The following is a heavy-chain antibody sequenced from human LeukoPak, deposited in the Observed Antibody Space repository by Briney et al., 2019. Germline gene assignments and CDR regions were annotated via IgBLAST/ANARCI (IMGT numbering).Heavy chain of an antibody. J-gene: IGHJ4*02. CDR1: GGSISSYY. D-gene: IGHD3-22*01. V-gene: IGHV4-59*12. CDR2: IYYSGST. Sequence: SETLSLTCTVSGGSISSYYWSWIRQPPGKGLEWIGYIYYSGSTNYNPSLKSRVTISVDTSKNQFSLKLSSVTAADTAVYYCARDRYLDITMIATWTAEYYFDYWGRGTLVTVSS. CDR3: ARDRYLDITMIATWTAEYYFDY.